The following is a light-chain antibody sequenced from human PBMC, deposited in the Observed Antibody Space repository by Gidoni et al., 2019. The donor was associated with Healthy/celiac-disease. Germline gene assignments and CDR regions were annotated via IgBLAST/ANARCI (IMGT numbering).Light chain of an antibody. J-gene: IGLJ2*01. V-gene: IGLV2-14*01. CDR2: EVS. CDR1: SSDVGGYNY. CDR3: SSYTSSSTLGVV. Sequence: QSDLTQPASVSGSPGQSITISCTGTSSDVGGYNYFSWYQQHTGKAPKLMIYEVSNRPSGVSNRFSGSKSGNTASLTISGLQAEDEADYYCSSYTSSSTLGVVFGGGTKLTVL.